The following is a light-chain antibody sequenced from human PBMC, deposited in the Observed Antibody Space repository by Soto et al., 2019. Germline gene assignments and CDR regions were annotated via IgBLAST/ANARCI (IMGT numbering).Light chain of an antibody. CDR1: QSIETH. J-gene: IGKJ1*01. CDR3: QQYYSTPRT. CDR2: GAS. Sequence: EIVLTQSPATVSVSPGERATLSCRASQSIETHLAWYQQRPGQAPRLLIFGASNRATGIPARFSGSGSGTDFTLTISSLQSEDSAVYYCQQYYSTPRTFGQGTKVEI. V-gene: IGKV3-15*01.